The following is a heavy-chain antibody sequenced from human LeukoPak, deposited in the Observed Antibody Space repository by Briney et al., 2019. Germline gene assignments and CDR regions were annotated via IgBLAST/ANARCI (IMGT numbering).Heavy chain of an antibody. Sequence: GGSLRLSCAASGFTFSSYAMHWVRQAPGKGLEWEAVISYDGSNKYYADSVKGRFTISRDNFKNTLYLQMNSLRAEDTAVYYCARDATYYYDSSGFDYWGQGTLVTVSS. CDR3: ARDATYYYDSSGFDY. CDR1: GFTFSSYA. D-gene: IGHD3-22*01. CDR2: ISYDGSNK. J-gene: IGHJ4*02. V-gene: IGHV3-30*04.